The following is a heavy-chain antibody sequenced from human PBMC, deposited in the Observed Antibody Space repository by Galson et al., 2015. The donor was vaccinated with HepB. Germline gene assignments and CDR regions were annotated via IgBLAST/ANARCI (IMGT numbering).Heavy chain of an antibody. CDR1: GFTFSRYE. CDR3: ASLNGDGYSSPDFDY. CDR2: ISSSGSTI. J-gene: IGHJ4*02. V-gene: IGHV3-48*03. D-gene: IGHD5-24*01. Sequence: SLRLSCAASGFTFSRYEMNWVRQAPGKGLEWVSYISSSGSTIYYADSVKGRFTISRDNAKNSLYLQMNSLRAEDTAVYYCASLNGDGYSSPDFDYWGQGTLVTVSS.